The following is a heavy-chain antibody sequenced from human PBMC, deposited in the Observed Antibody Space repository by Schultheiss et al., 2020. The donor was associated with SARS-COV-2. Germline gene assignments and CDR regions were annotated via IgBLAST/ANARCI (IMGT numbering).Heavy chain of an antibody. Sequence: GGSLRLSCAASGFTFDDYAMHWVRQAPGKGLEWVSGISGSGGSTYYADSVKGRFTISRDNSKNTLYLQMNSLRAEDTAVYYCARDLPAYNWNYVPYYYYGMDVWGQGTTVTVSS. J-gene: IGHJ6*02. CDR2: ISGSGGST. CDR3: ARDLPAYNWNYVPYYYYGMDV. V-gene: IGHV3-23*01. D-gene: IGHD1-7*01. CDR1: GFTFDDYA.